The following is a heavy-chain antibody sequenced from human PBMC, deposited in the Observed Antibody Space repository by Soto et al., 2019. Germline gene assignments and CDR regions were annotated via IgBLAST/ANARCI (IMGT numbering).Heavy chain of an antibody. V-gene: IGHV4-39*01. D-gene: IGHD3-10*01. CDR2: IYYSGST. Sequence: SETLSLTCTVSGGSISSSSYYWGWIRQPPGKGLEWIGSIYYSGSTYYNPSLKSRVTISVDTSKNQFSLKLSSVTAADTAVYYCARHGRRNTMVRGVIFDYWGQGTLVTVSS. J-gene: IGHJ4*02. CDR3: ARHGRRNTMVRGVIFDY. CDR1: GGSISSSSYY.